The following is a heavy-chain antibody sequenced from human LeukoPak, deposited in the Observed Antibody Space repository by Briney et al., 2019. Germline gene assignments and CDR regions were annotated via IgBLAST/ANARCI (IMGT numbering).Heavy chain of an antibody. Sequence: GGSLRLSCAASGFTLSSYWMSWVRQAPGKGLEWVANIKQDGSEKYYVDSVKGRFTISRDNAKNSLSLQMNSLRAEDTAVYYCARDEAVAGFDYWGQGTLVTVSS. CDR3: ARDEAVAGFDY. V-gene: IGHV3-7*01. CDR1: GFTLSSYW. D-gene: IGHD6-19*01. J-gene: IGHJ4*02. CDR2: IKQDGSEK.